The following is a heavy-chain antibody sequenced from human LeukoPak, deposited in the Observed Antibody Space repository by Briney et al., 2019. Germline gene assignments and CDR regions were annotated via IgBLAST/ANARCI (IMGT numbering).Heavy chain of an antibody. V-gene: IGHV6-1*01. J-gene: IGHJ5*02. D-gene: IGHD3-10*01. CDR1: GDSVSNNSAA. CDR3: ARDRGPPRSGNWFDP. CDR2: TYYRSKYYN. Sequence: SQTLSLTCAISGDSVSNNSAAWNWIRQSPSRGLEWLGRTYYRSKYYNDYAVSVKSRITINPDTSKNQFSLQLNSVTPEDTAVYYCARDRGPPRSGNWFDPWGQGTLVTVSS.